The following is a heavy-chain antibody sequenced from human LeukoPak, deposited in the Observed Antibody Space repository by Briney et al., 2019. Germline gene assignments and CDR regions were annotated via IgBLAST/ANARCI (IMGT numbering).Heavy chain of an antibody. CDR1: GGSISSGSYY. V-gene: IGHV4-61*02. Sequence: SETLSLTCSVSGGSISSGSYYWSWIRQPAGKGLEWIGRIYTSGTTNYNPSLKSRVTISVHTSKNQFSLKLSSVTAADTAVYYCARDRRGMNYYYYMDVWGKGTTVTISS. J-gene: IGHJ6*03. CDR3: ARDRRGMNYYYYMDV. CDR2: IYTSGTT.